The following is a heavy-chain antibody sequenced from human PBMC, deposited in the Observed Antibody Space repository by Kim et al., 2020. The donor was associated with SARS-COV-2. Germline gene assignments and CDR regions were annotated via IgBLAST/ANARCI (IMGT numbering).Heavy chain of an antibody. J-gene: IGHJ4*02. D-gene: IGHD2-2*01. CDR1: GFTFSTYG. V-gene: IGHV3-30*18. CDR3: AKGVWTSWPLFAYDCYLDY. Sequence: GGSLRLSCAASGFTFSTYGMHWVRQAPGKGPEWVAVISKDGSNKYYADSVKGRFTISRDNSKNTLFLQMDSLRPEDTAVYHCAKGVWTSWPLFAYDCYLDYWGQGTLVTVSS. CDR2: ISKDGSNK.